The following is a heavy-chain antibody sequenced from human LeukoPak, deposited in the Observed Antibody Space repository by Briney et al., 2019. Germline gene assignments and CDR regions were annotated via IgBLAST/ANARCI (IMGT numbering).Heavy chain of an antibody. CDR3: ARAGDSGDYFDY. CDR2: IYYSGST. J-gene: IGHJ4*02. V-gene: IGHV4-31*03. Sequence: SETLSLACTVSGGSISSGGYYWSWIRQHPGKGLEWIGYIYYSGSTYYNPSLKSRVTISVDTSKNQFSLKLSSVTAADTAVYYCARAGDSGDYFDYWGQGTLVTVSS. D-gene: IGHD1-26*01. CDR1: GGSISSGGYY.